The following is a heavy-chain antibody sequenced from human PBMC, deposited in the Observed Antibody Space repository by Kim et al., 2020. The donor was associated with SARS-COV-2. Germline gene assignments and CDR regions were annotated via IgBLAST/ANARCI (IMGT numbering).Heavy chain of an antibody. CDR2: IIPIFGTA. CDR3: ARKLHQLPPYWPRSGPHWYFDL. Sequence: SVKVSCKASGGTFSSYAISWVRQAPGQGLEWMGGIIPIFGTANYAQKFQGRVTITADESTRKAYMELSSLSSEDTAVYYFARKLHQLPPYWPRSGPHWYFDLWGRGTLVTVSS. D-gene: IGHD2-2*01. J-gene: IGHJ2*01. CDR1: GGTFSSYA. V-gene: IGHV1-69*13.